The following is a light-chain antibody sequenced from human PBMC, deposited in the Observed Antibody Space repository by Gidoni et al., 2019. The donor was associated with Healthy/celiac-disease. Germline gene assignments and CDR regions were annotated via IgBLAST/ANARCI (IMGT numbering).Light chain of an antibody. CDR1: SGHSSYS. CDR2: LEGSGSY. V-gene: IGLV4-60*03. Sequence: QPVLTQSSSASASLGSSVKLTCPLSSGHSSYSIAWHQQQPGKAPRYLMKLEGSGSYNKGSGVPDRFSGSSSGADRYLTISNLQSEDEADYYCETWDSNSWVFGGGTKLTVL. J-gene: IGLJ3*02. CDR3: ETWDSNSWV.